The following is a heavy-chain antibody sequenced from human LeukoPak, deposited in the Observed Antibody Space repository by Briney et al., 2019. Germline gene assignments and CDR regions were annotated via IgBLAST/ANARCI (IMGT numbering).Heavy chain of an antibody. CDR1: TLTFSDAW. V-gene: IGHV3-15*01. D-gene: IGHD5-12*01. CDR2: IKSKSFGGTT. Sequence: GGSLRLSCAASTLTFSDAWMSWVRQAPGKGLEWVGLIKSKSFGGTTDYAAAVKGRFTISRDDSKSTLFLQMDSLKPEDTAVYYCATGYSGYDAFDIWGLGTMVIVSS. J-gene: IGHJ3*02. CDR3: ATGYSGYDAFDI.